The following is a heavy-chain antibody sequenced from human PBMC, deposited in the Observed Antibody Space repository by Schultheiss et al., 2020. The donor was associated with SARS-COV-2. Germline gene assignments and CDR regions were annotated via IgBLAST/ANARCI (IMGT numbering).Heavy chain of an antibody. CDR2: LYSGGST. V-gene: IGHV3-66*02. CDR1: GFTFSSYS. Sequence: GGSLRLSCAASGFTFSSYSMNWVRQAPGKGLEWVSVLYSGGSTDYADSVKGRFTISRDNSKNTLYLQMGSLRAEDMAVYYCARGSKHTGYSYGFGWYYFDYWGQGTLVTVSS. J-gene: IGHJ4*02. D-gene: IGHD5-18*01. CDR3: ARGSKHTGYSYGFGWYYFDY.